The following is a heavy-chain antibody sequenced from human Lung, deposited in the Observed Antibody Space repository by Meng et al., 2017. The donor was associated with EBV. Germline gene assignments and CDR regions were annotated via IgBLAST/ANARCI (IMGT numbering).Heavy chain of an antibody. CDR2: IYYSGNT. Sequence: VQLQESGPGLVKPSQTLCLTCTVSGDSIRSGGYYGSWIRQHPGKGLEWIGYIYYSGNTYYNPSLKSRVTISIDTSKNQFSLKLSSVTAADTAVYFCARATVVVPSGIYWFDPWGQGTLVTVSS. CDR1: GDSIRSGGYY. V-gene: IGHV4-31*03. D-gene: IGHD6-13*01. J-gene: IGHJ5*02. CDR3: ARATVVVPSGIYWFDP.